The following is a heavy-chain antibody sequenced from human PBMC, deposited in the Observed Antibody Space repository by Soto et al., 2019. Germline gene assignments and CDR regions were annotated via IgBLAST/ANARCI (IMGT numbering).Heavy chain of an antibody. CDR3: ARGWGIACAGSHY. CDR1: GGSISSSNW. CDR2: IYDSGST. J-gene: IGHJ4*02. Sequence: QVQLQESGPGLVKPSGTLSLTCTVTGGSISSSNWWSWDRQHPGKGLEWIGSIYDSGSTNYNPSLWSRVTVAVDQSRSRVSLKLNAVTAADTAVYYLARGWGIACAGSHYWVEGTLVTVSS. D-gene: IGHD6-13*01. V-gene: IGHV4-4*02.